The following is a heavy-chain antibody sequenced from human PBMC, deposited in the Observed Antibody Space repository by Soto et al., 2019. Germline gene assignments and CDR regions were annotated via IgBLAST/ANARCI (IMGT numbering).Heavy chain of an antibody. CDR3: ARRGSGSYSDY. V-gene: IGHV4-39*01. D-gene: IGHD3-10*01. CDR2: IYYSGST. Sequence: QLQLQESGPGLVKPSETLSLTCTVSGGSISSSSYYWGWIRQPPGKGLEGIGSIYYSGSTYYNPSLKSRVTISVDTSKNQFSLKLSSVTAADTAVYYCARRGSGSYSDYWGQGTLVTVSS. J-gene: IGHJ4*02. CDR1: GGSISSSSYY.